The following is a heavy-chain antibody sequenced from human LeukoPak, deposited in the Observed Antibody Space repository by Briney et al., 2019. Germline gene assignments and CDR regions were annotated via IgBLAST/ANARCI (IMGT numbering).Heavy chain of an antibody. CDR3: ARQSYSSSSSPEYYYYMDV. CDR2: IYPGDSDT. Sequence: GASLQISCKGSGSSFTSYWIGWVRQLPGKGLEWMGIIYPGDSDTRYSPSFQGQVTISADKSISTAYLQWSSLKASDTAMYYCARQSYSSSSSPEYYYYMDVWGKGTTVTVSS. D-gene: IGHD6-6*01. V-gene: IGHV5-51*01. J-gene: IGHJ6*03. CDR1: GSSFTSYW.